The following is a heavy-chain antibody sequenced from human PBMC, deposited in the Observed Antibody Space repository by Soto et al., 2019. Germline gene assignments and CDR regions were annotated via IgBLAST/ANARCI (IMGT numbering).Heavy chain of an antibody. J-gene: IGHJ3*02. V-gene: IGHV3-53*01. CDR3: AMGGYSYGPNDAFDI. D-gene: IGHD5-18*01. CDR1: GFTVSSNY. Sequence: GSLRLSCAASGFTVSSNYMSWVRQAPGKGLEWVSVIYSGGSTYYADSVKGRFTISRDNSKNTLYLQMNSLRDEDTAVYYCAMGGYSYGPNDAFDIWGQGTMVTVSS. CDR2: IYSGGST.